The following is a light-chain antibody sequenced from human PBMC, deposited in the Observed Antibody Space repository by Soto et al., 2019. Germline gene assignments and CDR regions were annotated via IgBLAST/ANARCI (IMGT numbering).Light chain of an antibody. Sequence: QSARTQPRSESGSLGQSVTISCTGTSSDVGTYNYVSWYQQHPGKAPKVMIYDVSERPSGVPDRFSGSKSGNTASLTISGLQAEDEPDYYCCSYAGSPRYVLGTGTKLTFL. CDR2: DVS. CDR3: CSYAGSPRYV. CDR1: SSDVGTYNY. J-gene: IGLJ1*01. V-gene: IGLV2-11*01.